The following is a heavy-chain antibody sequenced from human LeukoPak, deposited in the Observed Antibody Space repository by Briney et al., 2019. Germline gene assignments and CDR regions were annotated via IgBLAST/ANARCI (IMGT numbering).Heavy chain of an antibody. V-gene: IGHV4-31*03. CDR3: ANYGSGSYRFDP. CDR2: ISYSGTT. D-gene: IGHD3-10*01. CDR1: GGSISSGGYY. Sequence: SQTLSLTCTVSGGSISSGGYYWSWIRQHPGKGLEWIGYISYSGTTYYNPSLKSRVAISVDTSKNLFSLKLSSVTAADTAVYYCANYGSGSYRFDPWGQGTLVTVSS. J-gene: IGHJ5*02.